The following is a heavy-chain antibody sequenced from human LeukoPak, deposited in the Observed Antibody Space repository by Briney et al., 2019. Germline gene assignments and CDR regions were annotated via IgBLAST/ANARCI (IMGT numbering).Heavy chain of an antibody. J-gene: IGHJ4*02. D-gene: IGHD3-10*01. CDR2: ISGSGGST. CDR3: AKAGMVRGVRNYFDY. CDR1: GFTFSSYG. V-gene: IGHV3-23*01. Sequence: PGGSLRLSCAASGFTFSSYGMSWVRQALGKGLEWVSAISGSGGSTYYADSVKGRFTISRDNSKNTLYLQMNSLRAEDTAVYYCAKAGMVRGVRNYFDYWGQGTLVTVSS.